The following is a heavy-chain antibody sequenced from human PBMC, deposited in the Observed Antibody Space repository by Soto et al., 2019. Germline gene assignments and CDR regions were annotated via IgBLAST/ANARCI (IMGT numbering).Heavy chain of an antibody. J-gene: IGHJ4*02. CDR2: IDNNGVT. Sequence: SETLSLTCIVSGGSVCSNGHYFCCMRQRPGKGLEWIGSIDNNGVTNYNSSLKSRVTISRDTSKNQFSLRLTSVTAADTAVYYCGKILVGATGHTDADSWGPGTLVTVS. V-gene: IGHV4-39*01. D-gene: IGHD2-15*01. CDR1: GGSVCSNGHY. CDR3: GKILVGATGHTDADS.